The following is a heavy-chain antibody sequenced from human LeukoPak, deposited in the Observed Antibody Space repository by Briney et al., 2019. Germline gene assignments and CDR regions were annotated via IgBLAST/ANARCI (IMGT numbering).Heavy chain of an antibody. CDR2: IYHSGST. V-gene: IGHV4-38-2*02. CDR3: ARDHSGSYGWFDP. Sequence: SETLSLTCAVSGYSISSGYYWGWIRQPPGKGLEWIGSIYHSGSTYYNPSLKSRVTVSVDTSKNQFSLKLSSVTAADTAVYYCARDHSGSYGWFDPWGQGTLVTVSS. CDR1: GYSISSGYY. D-gene: IGHD1-26*01. J-gene: IGHJ5*02.